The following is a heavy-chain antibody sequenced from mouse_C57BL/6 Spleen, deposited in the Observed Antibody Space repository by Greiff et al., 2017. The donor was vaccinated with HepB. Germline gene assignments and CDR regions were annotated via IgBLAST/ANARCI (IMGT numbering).Heavy chain of an antibody. Sequence: QVQLKQPGAELVRPGTSVKLSCKASGYTFTSYWMHWVKQRPGQGLEWIGVIDPSDSYTNYNQKFKGKATLTVDTSSSTAYMQLSSLTSEDSAVYYCARIYDGYYDFDYWGQGTTLTVSS. CDR2: IDPSDSYT. V-gene: IGHV1-59*01. CDR3: ARIYDGYYDFDY. CDR1: GYTFTSYW. D-gene: IGHD2-3*01. J-gene: IGHJ2*01.